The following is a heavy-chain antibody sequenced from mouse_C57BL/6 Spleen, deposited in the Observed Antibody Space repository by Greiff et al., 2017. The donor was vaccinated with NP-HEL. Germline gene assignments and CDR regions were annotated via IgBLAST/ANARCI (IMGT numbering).Heavy chain of an antibody. J-gene: IGHJ2*01. Sequence: QVHVKQPGAELVKPGASVKLPCKASGYTFTSYWMQWVKQRPGQGLEWIGEIDPSDSYTNYNQKFKGKATLTVDTSSSTAYMQLSSLTSEDSAVYYCARRSFDYWGQGTTLTVSS. V-gene: IGHV1-50*01. CDR2: IDPSDSYT. CDR3: ARRSFDY. CDR1: GYTFTSYW.